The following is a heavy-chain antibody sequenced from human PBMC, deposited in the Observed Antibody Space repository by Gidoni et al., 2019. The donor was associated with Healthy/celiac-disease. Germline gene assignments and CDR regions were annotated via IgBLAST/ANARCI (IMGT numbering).Heavy chain of an antibody. J-gene: IGHJ4*02. CDR3: AKDYGSGSYYIAFLGY. D-gene: IGHD3-10*01. V-gene: IGHV3-23*01. Sequence: EVQLLESGGGLVQPGGSLRLSCAASGFTFSGYAMSWVRQAPGKGLEWVSAISGSGGSTYSADSVKGRFTISRDNSKNTLYLQMNSLRAEDTAVYYCAKDYGSGSYYIAFLGYWGQGTLVAVSS. CDR2: ISGSGGST. CDR1: GFTFSGYA.